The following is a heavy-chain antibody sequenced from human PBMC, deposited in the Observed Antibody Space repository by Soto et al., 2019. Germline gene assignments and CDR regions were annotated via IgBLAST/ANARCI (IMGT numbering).Heavy chain of an antibody. CDR2: IRSKAYGGTT. CDR1: GFTFGDYA. Sequence: GGSLRLSCTASGFTFGDYAMSWFRQAPGKGLEWVGFIRSKAYGGTTEYAASVKGRFTISRDDSKSIAYLQMNSLKTEDTAVYYCTRGSSSWTTTFDYWGQGTLVTVSS. CDR3: TRGSSSWTTTFDY. D-gene: IGHD6-13*01. J-gene: IGHJ4*02. V-gene: IGHV3-49*03.